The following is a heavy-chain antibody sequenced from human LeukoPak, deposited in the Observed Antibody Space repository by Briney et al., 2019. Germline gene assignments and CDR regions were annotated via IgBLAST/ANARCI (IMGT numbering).Heavy chain of an antibody. CDR2: IYTSGST. CDR3: ARDLAAAGTTYPDY. J-gene: IGHJ4*02. Sequence: SETLSLTCTVSGGSISSYYWSWIRQPAGKGLEWIGRIYTSGSTNYNPSLKSRVTMSVDTSKNQFSLKLSSVTAADTAVYCCARDLAAAGTTYPDYWGQGTLVTVSS. CDR1: GGSISSYY. V-gene: IGHV4-4*07. D-gene: IGHD6-13*01.